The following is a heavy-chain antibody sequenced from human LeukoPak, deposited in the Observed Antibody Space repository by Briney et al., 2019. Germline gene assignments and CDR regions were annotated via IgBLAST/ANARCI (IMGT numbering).Heavy chain of an antibody. J-gene: IGHJ4*02. D-gene: IGHD3-10*01. CDR2: IYYSGST. Sequence: PSETLSLTCTVSGGSISSSSYYWGWIRQPPGKGLEWIGSIYYSGSTYYNPSLKSRVTISVDTSKNQFSLKLSSVTAADTAVYYCARATYYYVSGTYPGGNYWGQGILVTVSS. CDR1: GGSISSSSYY. CDR3: ARATYYYVSGTYPGGNY. V-gene: IGHV4-39*01.